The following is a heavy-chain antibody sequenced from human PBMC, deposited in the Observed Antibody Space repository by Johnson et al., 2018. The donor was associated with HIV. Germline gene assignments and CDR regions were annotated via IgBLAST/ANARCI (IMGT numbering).Heavy chain of an antibody. D-gene: IGHD1-1*01. CDR1: GFTFSSYA. Sequence: VQLVESGGGLVQPGGSLRLSCAASGFTFSSYAMHWVRQAPGKGLEYVSAISSNGGSTYYANSVKGRFTISRYNSKNTLYLQMGSLRAEDMAVYYCARVRETKGPYDAFDIWGQGTMVTVSS. V-gene: IGHV3-64*01. CDR3: ARVRETKGPYDAFDI. J-gene: IGHJ3*02. CDR2: ISSNGGST.